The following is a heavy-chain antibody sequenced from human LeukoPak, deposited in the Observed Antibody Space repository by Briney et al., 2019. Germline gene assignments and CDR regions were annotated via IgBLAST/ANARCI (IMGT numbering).Heavy chain of an antibody. J-gene: IGHJ6*02. CDR2: IYHSGST. Sequence: SETLSLTCSVSGGFNTHYYWTWIRQPPGKELEWIGYIYHSGSTKYNPSLKSRVTISVDTSKNHFSLKLSSVTAADTAVYYCARDQLLWFGESYYYYGMDVWGQGTTVTVSS. CDR3: ARDQLLWFGESYYYYGMDV. D-gene: IGHD3-10*01. CDR1: GGFNTHYY. V-gene: IGHV4-59*01.